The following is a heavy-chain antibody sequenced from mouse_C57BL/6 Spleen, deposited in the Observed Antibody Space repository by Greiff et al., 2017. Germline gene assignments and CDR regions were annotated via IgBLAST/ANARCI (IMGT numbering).Heavy chain of an antibody. V-gene: IGHV1-52*01. Sequence: QVQLQQSGAELVRPGSSVKLSCKASGYTFTSYWMNWVKQRPIQGLEWIGNIDPCDSETHYNEKFKDKATLTVDKSSSTAYMQRSSLTSEAAAVYCCARGRGGDIDVWGQGTSVTVSS. CDR1: GYTFTSYW. J-gene: IGHJ4*01. CDR2: IDPCDSET. CDR3: ARGRGGDIDV.